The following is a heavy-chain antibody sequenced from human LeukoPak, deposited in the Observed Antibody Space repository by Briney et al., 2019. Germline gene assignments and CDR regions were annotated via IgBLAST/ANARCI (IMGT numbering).Heavy chain of an antibody. CDR3: ASIRFLELGYYYYMDV. V-gene: IGHV3-30*09. J-gene: IGHJ6*03. D-gene: IGHD3-3*01. Sequence: PGGSLRLSCEASGFTFSSYAMHWVGQAPGEGLEWVSIISYDAGYKYYADSVKGRFAISRDNSNNTLYLQMNSLRAEDTAVYYCASIRFLELGYYYYMDVWGKGTTVTVSS. CDR1: GFTFSSYA. CDR2: ISYDAGYK.